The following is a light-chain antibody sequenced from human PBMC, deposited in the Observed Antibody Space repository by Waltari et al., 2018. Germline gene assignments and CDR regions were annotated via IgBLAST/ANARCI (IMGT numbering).Light chain of an antibody. CDR3: CSYAGRSNYV. Sequence: QSALTQPASVSGSPGQSITISCSGTGSDIGTYSRVSWYQQHPGKVPQLMIYEASKRPSGVSNRFSGSKSGNTASLTISGLQAEDEADYYYCSYAGRSNYVFGGGTKLTVL. J-gene: IGLJ3*02. CDR1: GSDIGTYSR. V-gene: IGLV2-23*01. CDR2: EAS.